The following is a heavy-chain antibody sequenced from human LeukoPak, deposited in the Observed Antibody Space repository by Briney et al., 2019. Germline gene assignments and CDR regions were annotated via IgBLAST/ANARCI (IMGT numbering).Heavy chain of an antibody. CDR3: ARLFHNYYGSGSLDY. Sequence: ASVKVSCKASGYTFTSYGISWVRQAPGQGLEWMGWIRAYNGNTNYAQKLQGRVTMTTDTSTSTAYMELRSLRSDDTAVYYCARLFHNYYGSGSLDYWGQGTRVTVSS. CDR1: GYTFTSYG. J-gene: IGHJ4*02. D-gene: IGHD3-10*01. CDR2: IRAYNGNT. V-gene: IGHV1-18*01.